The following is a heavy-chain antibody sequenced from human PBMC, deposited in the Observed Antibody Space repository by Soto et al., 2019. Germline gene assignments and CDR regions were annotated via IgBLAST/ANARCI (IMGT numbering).Heavy chain of an antibody. Sequence: ASVKVSCKASGYTFTGYYMHWVRQAPGQGLEWMGWINPNSGGTNYAQKFQGWVTMTRDTSISTAYMELSRLRSDDTAVYYCARAYYDFWSGPLGYWGQGTLVTVSS. D-gene: IGHD3-3*01. CDR1: GYTFTGYY. CDR3: ARAYYDFWSGPLGY. V-gene: IGHV1-2*04. J-gene: IGHJ4*02. CDR2: INPNSGGT.